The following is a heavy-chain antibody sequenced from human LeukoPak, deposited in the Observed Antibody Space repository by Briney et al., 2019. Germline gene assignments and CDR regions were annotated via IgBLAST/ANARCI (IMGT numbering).Heavy chain of an antibody. CDR3: ARSDWNDVPIFDY. J-gene: IGHJ4*02. Sequence: SVKVSCKTTGGTFSSSAISWVRQAPGQGLEWMGGIIPIFGTPNYAQKFQGRVTITADKSTSTAYMELSSLRSEDTAVYYCARSDWNDVPIFDYWGQGTLVTVSS. CDR1: GGTFSSSA. V-gene: IGHV1-69*06. CDR2: IIPIFGTP. D-gene: IGHD1-1*01.